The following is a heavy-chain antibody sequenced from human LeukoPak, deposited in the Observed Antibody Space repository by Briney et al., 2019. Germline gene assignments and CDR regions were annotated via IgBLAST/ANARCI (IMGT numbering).Heavy chain of an antibody. CDR2: ISYDGSNK. D-gene: IGHD2-8*01. CDR1: GFTFSSYA. CDR3: ARGGRANGVYDAFDI. J-gene: IGHJ3*02. Sequence: GGSLRLSCAASGFTFSSYAMHWDRQAPGKGLEWVAVISYDGSNKYYADSVKGRFTISRDNSKNTLYLQMNSLRAEDTALYYCARGGRANGVYDAFDIWGQGTIVTVSS. V-gene: IGHV3-30*14.